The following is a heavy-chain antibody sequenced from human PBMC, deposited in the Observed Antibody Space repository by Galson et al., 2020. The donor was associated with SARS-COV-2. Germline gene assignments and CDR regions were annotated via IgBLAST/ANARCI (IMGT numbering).Heavy chain of an antibody. CDR1: GSTFSNYY. D-gene: IGHD4-17*01. CDR2: ISSSVSPI. Sequence: GGSLRPSCAPSGSTFSNYYMSWIRQPPGKGLEWVSYISSSVSPISYAGSVKGRFTVSRDNAKNSLWLQMTSLRVEDTAVYYCARDPHTVTFFDYWGQGTLVTVSS. V-gene: IGHV3-11*01. CDR3: ARDPHTVTFFDY. J-gene: IGHJ4*02.